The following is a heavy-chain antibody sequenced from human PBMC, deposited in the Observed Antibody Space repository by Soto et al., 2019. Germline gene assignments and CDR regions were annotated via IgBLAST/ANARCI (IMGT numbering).Heavy chain of an antibody. J-gene: IGHJ6*03. CDR3: ARDTSNYVFGTAYYYYYMDV. D-gene: IGHD4-4*01. CDR1: GGSISSGGYY. CDR2: IYYSGST. Sequence: SSETLSLTCTVSGGSISSGGYYWSWIRQHPGKGLEWIGYIYYSGSTYYNPSLKSRVTISVDTSKNQFSLKLSSVTAADTAVYYCARDTSNYVFGTAYYYYYMDVWGKGTTVTVSS. V-gene: IGHV4-31*03.